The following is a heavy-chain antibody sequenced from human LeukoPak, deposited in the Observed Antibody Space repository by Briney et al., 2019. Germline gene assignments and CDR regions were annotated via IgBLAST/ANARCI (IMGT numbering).Heavy chain of an antibody. D-gene: IGHD2-15*01. CDR1: GFSLSTSGVG. V-gene: IGHV2-5*02. CDR2: IYWDDDK. CDR3: ARPVVVVAAPTYYFDY. Sequence: ESGPTLVKPTQTLTLTRTFSGFSLSTSGVGVGWIRQPPGKALEWLALIYWDDDKRYSPSLKSRLTITKDTSKNQVVLTMTNMDPVDTATYYCARPVVVVAAPTYYFDYWGQGTLVTVSS. J-gene: IGHJ4*02.